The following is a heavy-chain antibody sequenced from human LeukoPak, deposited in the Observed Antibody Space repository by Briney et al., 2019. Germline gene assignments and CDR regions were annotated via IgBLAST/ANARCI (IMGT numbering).Heavy chain of an antibody. Sequence: GGSLRLFCAASGFTFSSYAMSWVRQAPGRGLEGVLAISGSGGSTYYADSVKGGFTISRDNSKNTLYLQMNSLRAEDKAVYYCAKGGLEWLFVAFDIWGKGTMVTVSS. CDR3: AKGGLEWLFVAFDI. CDR1: GFTFSSYA. D-gene: IGHD3-3*01. J-gene: IGHJ3*02. CDR2: ISGSGGST. V-gene: IGHV3-23*01.